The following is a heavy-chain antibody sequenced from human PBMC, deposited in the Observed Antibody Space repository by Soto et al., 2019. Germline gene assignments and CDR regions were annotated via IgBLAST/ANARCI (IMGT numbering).Heavy chain of an antibody. Sequence: SETLSLTCPVSGGSISSHYWSWVRQAPGKGLEWIGHIYYRGSTTYNPSLRSRSTISVDTSDNQFSLKLNSVTTADTAVYYCARDGREASGMDVWGQGTKVTVS. V-gene: IGHV4-59*11. J-gene: IGHJ6*02. D-gene: IGHD1-26*01. CDR3: ARDGREASGMDV. CDR2: IYYRGST. CDR1: GGSISSHY.